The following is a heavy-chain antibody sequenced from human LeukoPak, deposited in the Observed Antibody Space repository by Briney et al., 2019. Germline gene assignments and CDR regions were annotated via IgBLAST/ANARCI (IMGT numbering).Heavy chain of an antibody. D-gene: IGHD2-15*01. CDR1: GGTFSSYA. J-gene: IGHJ4*02. Sequence: ASVKVSCKASGGTFSSYAISWVRQAPGQGLEWMGIINPSGGSTSYAQKFQGRVTMTRDMSTSTVYMELSSLRSEDTAVYYCASNSCSGGSCYLRHDYWGQGTLVTVSS. CDR2: INPSGGST. CDR3: ASNSCSGGSCYLRHDY. V-gene: IGHV1-46*01.